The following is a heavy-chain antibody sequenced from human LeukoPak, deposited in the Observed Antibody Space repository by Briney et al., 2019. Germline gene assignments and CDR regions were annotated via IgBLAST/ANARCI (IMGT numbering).Heavy chain of an antibody. V-gene: IGHV4-59*02. CDR1: GGSVSNYH. D-gene: IGHD7-27*01. CDR2: IYYTET. CDR3: ATRKLGNVY. J-gene: IGHJ4*02. Sequence: PSETLSLTCTVSGGSVSNYHWSWLRQSPGKGLEWIGYIYYTETSYNPSLQSRVTIPADTSKNQFSLKLYSVTAADTAVYYCATRKLGNVYWGQGTLVTVSS.